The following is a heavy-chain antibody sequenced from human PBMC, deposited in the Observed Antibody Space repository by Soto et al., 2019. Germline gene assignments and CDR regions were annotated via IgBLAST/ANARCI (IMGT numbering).Heavy chain of an antibody. CDR2: ISSGRSST. CDR1: GFNLSDYY. CDR3: ARVAPPQDY. J-gene: IGHJ4*02. V-gene: IGHV3-11*05. Sequence: GGSLRLSCAASGFNLSDYYMSWIRQAPGKGLEWVSYISSGRSSTNYADSVKGRFTISRDSAKNSLYLQMNSLRAEDTAVYYCARVAPPQDYWGQGTLVTVSS.